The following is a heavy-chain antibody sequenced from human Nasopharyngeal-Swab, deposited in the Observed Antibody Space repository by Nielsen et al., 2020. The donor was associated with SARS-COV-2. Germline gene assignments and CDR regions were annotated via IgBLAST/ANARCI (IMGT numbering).Heavy chain of an antibody. J-gene: IGHJ5*02. D-gene: IGHD5-18*01. V-gene: IGHV1-69*06. CDR1: GGTFISYA. Sequence: SVKVSCKASGGTFISYAISWVRPAPGQGLEWMGGIIPIFGTANYAQKFQGRVTITADKSTSTAYMELSSLRSEDTAVYYCARGDVDTAMVTRFDPWGQGTLVTVSS. CDR3: ARGDVDTAMVTRFDP. CDR2: IIPIFGTA.